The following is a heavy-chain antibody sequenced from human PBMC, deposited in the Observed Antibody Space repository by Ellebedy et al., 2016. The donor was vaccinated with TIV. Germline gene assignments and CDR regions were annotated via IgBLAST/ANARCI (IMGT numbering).Heavy chain of an antibody. D-gene: IGHD2-8*01. CDR1: GFTFSSYA. V-gene: IGHV3-23*01. CDR3: AKGRRMVYSTGGLDY. Sequence: GGSLRLSCAASGFTFSSYAMSWVRQAPGKGLEWVSTISGSGFGTYYADSVKGRFTISRDNSKNTLYLQMNSLRAEDTAVYYCAKGRRMVYSTGGLDYWGQGTQVTVSS. CDR2: ISGSGFGT. J-gene: IGHJ4*02.